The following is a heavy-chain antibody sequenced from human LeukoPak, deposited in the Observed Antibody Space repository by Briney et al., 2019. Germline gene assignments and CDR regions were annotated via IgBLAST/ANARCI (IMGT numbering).Heavy chain of an antibody. CDR2: ISWNSGSI. CDR1: GFTFDDYA. CDR3: AKDIPYSSGWSVYDAFDI. V-gene: IGHV3-9*01. D-gene: IGHD6-19*01. Sequence: PGRSLRLSCAASGFTFDDYAMHWVRQAPGKGLEWVSGISWNSGSIGYADSMKGRFTISRDNAKNSLYLQMNSLRAEDTALYYCAKDIPYSSGWSVYDAFDIWGQGTMVAVSS. J-gene: IGHJ3*02.